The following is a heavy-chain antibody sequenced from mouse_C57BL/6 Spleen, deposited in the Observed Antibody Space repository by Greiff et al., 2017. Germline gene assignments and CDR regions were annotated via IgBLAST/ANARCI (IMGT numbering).Heavy chain of an antibody. CDR1: GFTFSSYG. V-gene: IGHV5-6*01. J-gene: IGHJ2*01. CDR2: ISSGGSYT. D-gene: IGHD1-1*01. Sequence: EVKLQESGGDLVKPGGSLKLSCAASGFTFSSYGMSWVRQTPDKRLEWVATISSGGSYTYYPDSVKGRFTISRDNAKNTLYLQMSSLKSEDTAMYYCARQPYGSSGDYWGQGTTLTVSS. CDR3: ARQPYGSSGDY.